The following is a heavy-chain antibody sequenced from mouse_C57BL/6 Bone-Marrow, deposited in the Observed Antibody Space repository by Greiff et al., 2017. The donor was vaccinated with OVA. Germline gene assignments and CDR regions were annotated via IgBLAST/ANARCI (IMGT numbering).Heavy chain of an antibody. V-gene: IGHV3-8*01. CDR3: ARLGPIYDGYYYYYAMDY. Sequence: EVQLQQSGPGLAKPSQTLSLTCSVTGYSITSDYWNWIRKFPGNKLEYMGYISYSGSTYYNPSLKSRISITRDTSKNQYYLQLNSVTTEDTATYYCARLGPIYDGYYYYYAMDYWGQGTSVTVSS. CDR2: ISYSGST. D-gene: IGHD2-3*01. J-gene: IGHJ4*01. CDR1: GYSITSDY.